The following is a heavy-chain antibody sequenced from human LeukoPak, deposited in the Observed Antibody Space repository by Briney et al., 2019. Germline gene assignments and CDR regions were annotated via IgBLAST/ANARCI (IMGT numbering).Heavy chain of an antibody. CDR2: IYSGGST. V-gene: IGHV3-66*01. CDR3: ASMLNFDAFDI. D-gene: IGHD3-16*01. Sequence: GGSLRLSCAASGFTVSSNYMSWVRQAPGKGLEWASVIYSGGSTYYADSVKGRFTISRDNSKNTLYLQMNSLRAEDTAVYYCASMLNFDAFDIWGQGTMVTVSS. J-gene: IGHJ3*02. CDR1: GFTVSSNY.